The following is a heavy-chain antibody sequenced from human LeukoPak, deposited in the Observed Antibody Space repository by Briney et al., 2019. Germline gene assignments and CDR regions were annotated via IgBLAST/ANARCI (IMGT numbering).Heavy chain of an antibody. CDR1: GVTVSSNY. J-gene: IGHJ4*02. Sequence: PGGSLRLSCAASGVTVSSNYTSWVRQAPGKGLEWVSVIYSGGSTHYADSVKGRFTTSRDNFKNTLYLQMNSLRAEDTAVYYCATFYGDNGDYWGQGTLVTVSS. CDR2: IYSGGST. CDR3: ATFYGDNGDY. D-gene: IGHD4-17*01. V-gene: IGHV3-53*01.